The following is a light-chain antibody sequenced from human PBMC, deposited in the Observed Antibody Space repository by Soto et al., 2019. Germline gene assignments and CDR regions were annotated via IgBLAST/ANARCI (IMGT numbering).Light chain of an antibody. Sequence: EIVLTQSPGTLSLSPGERATLSCRASQSVTNRYLAWYQQKPGQAPRLLIYGASPRATGIPDRFSGSGSGTDFTLTISRREPEDFTVYCCQQYGSSPATFGQGTKLEMK. V-gene: IGKV3-20*01. CDR2: GAS. CDR3: QQYGSSPAT. J-gene: IGKJ2*01. CDR1: QSVTNRY.